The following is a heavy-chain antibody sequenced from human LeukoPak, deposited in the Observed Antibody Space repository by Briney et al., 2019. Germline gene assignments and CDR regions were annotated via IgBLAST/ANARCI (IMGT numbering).Heavy chain of an antibody. CDR3: AKGHCSSASCYAFDS. Sequence: GGSLRLSCAASGFTFSSYWMHWVRQAPGKGLVWVSRINSDGSSTSYADSVKGRFTISRDNSKNTLGLQMNRLRAEDTAVYYCAKGHCSSASCYAFDSWGQGTLVTVSS. V-gene: IGHV3-74*01. CDR1: GFTFSSYW. D-gene: IGHD2-2*01. J-gene: IGHJ4*02. CDR2: INSDGSST.